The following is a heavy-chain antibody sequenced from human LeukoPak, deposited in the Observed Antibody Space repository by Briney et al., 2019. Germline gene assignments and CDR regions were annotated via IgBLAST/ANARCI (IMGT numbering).Heavy chain of an antibody. Sequence: SETLSLTCTVSGDSLSSPFWSWIRQPPGRGLEWIGYVVESVRTKDNPSLKSRLTLSADTSKNQFSLRLSSVTAADTAVYFCATIRRGDIFGYFDCWGQGSKVTVSS. V-gene: IGHV4-59*11. CDR3: ATIRRGDIFGYFDC. J-gene: IGHJ4*02. CDR2: VVESVRT. CDR1: GDSLSSPF. D-gene: IGHD5-18*01.